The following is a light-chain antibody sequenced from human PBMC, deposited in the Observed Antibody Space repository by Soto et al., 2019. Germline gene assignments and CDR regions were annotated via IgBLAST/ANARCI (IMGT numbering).Light chain of an antibody. CDR2: KVS. Sequence: QSVLTQPASVSGSPGQSITISCTGTSSDVGHPYNYVSWYQQHPGKAPTLLIFKVSNRPSGISGRFSGSKSGNTASLTISGLQAEDEADYYCMSYIDSTSTHWVLGGGTKLTVL. V-gene: IGLV2-14*03. CDR1: SSDVGHPYNY. J-gene: IGLJ3*02. CDR3: MSYIDSTSTHWV.